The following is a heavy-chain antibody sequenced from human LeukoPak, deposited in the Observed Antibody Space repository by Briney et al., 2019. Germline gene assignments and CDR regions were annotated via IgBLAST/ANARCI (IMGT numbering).Heavy chain of an antibody. CDR2: IYPGDSDT. D-gene: IGHD2-15*01. J-gene: IGHJ5*02. CDR3: ARQFTLPYCSGGSCMGVDP. Sequence: HGESLKISCKGSGYSFTSYWIGWVRHMPGKGLEWMGIIYPGDSDTRYSPSFQGQVTISADKSISTAYLQWSSLKASDTAMYYCARQFTLPYCSGGSCMGVDPWGQGTLVTVSS. V-gene: IGHV5-51*01. CDR1: GYSFTSYW.